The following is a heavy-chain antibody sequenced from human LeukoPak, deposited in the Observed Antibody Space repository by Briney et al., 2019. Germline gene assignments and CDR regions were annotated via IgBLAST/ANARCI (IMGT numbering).Heavy chain of an antibody. CDR2: INPNSGGT. CDR3: ARAGGRSWFDP. CDR1: GYTFTGY. Sequence: ASVKVSCKVSGYTFTGYLHWVRQAPGQGLEWMGSINPNSGGTNYAQKFQGRVTMTTDTSMSTAYMELSRLTSDDTAVYYCARAGGRSWFDPWGQGTLVTVSS. J-gene: IGHJ5*02. V-gene: IGHV1-2*02.